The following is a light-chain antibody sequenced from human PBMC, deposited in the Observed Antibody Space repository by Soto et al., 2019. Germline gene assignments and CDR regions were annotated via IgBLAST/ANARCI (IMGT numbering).Light chain of an antibody. Sequence: EIVMTQSPATLSVSPGGRVTLSCRSIQSVNNYLAWYQQKPGQAPRLLIYGASTRATGIPARFSGSGSGTEFTITISSLQSEGFAVYYCQQYNKWTPLTFGGGT. CDR2: GAS. CDR1: QSVNNY. V-gene: IGKV3-15*01. CDR3: QQYNKWTPLT. J-gene: IGKJ4*01.